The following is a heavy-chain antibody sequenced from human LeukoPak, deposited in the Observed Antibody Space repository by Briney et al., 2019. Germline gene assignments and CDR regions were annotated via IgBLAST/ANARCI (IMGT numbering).Heavy chain of an antibody. CDR1: GYTFTSYY. J-gene: IGHJ3*02. CDR2: INPSGGST. Sequence: ASVKVSYKASGYTFTSYYMHWVRQAPGQGREWMGIINPSGGSTSYAQKFQGRVTMTRDTSTSTVYMELSSLRSEDTAVYYCARALGGYGDSYWAFDIWGQGTMVTVSS. CDR3: ARALGGYGDSYWAFDI. D-gene: IGHD4-17*01. V-gene: IGHV1-46*01.